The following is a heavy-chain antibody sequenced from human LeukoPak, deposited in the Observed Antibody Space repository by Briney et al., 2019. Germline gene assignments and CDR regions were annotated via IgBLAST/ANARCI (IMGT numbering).Heavy chain of an antibody. Sequence: SETLSLTCTVSGGSISSHYWSWIRQPPGKGLEWIGYIYYSGSTNYNPSLKSRVTISVDTSKNQFSLKLSSATAADTAVYYCAGEYYDFWSGYSTANDAFDIWGQGTMVTVSS. D-gene: IGHD3-3*01. J-gene: IGHJ3*02. V-gene: IGHV4-59*11. CDR1: GGSISSHY. CDR3: AGEYYDFWSGYSTANDAFDI. CDR2: IYYSGST.